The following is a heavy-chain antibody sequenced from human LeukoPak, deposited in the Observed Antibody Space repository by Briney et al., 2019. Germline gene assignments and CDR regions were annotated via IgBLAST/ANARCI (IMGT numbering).Heavy chain of an antibody. V-gene: IGHV3-74*01. Sequence: GALRLSCAASGFTFSSYWMNWVRQAPGKGLVWVSRIASDGSSTTYADSVKGRFSISRDNSKNALYLQMNSLRVEDTAVYYCAIDPNWGTHSWGQGVLVTVSS. CDR3: AIDPNWGTHS. D-gene: IGHD7-27*01. CDR1: GFTFSSYW. CDR2: IASDGSST. J-gene: IGHJ4*02.